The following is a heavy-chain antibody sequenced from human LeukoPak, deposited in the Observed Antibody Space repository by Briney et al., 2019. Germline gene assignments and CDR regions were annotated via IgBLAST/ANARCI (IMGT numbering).Heavy chain of an antibody. CDR1: GFTFSSYS. V-gene: IGHV3-48*02. J-gene: IGHJ6*02. Sequence: GGSLRLSCAASGFTFSSYSMNWVRQAPGKGLEWVSYISSSISSIYYADSVKGRFTISRDNAKNSLYLQMNSLRDEDTAVYYCARDRPSYDILTGTFGYYYGMDVWGQGTTVTVS. D-gene: IGHD3-9*01. CDR2: ISSSISSI. CDR3: ARDRPSYDILTGTFGYYYGMDV.